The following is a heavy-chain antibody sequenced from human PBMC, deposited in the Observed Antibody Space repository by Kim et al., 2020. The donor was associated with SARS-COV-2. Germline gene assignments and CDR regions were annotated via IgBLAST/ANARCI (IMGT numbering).Heavy chain of an antibody. D-gene: IGHD3-22*01. CDR2: INHSGST. J-gene: IGHJ6*02. V-gene: IGHV4-34*01. CDR3: ARGKYYYDSSGYHYYYYGMDV. CDR1: GGSFSGYY. Sequence: SETLSLTCAVYGGSFSGYYWSWIRQPPGKGLEWIGEINHSGSTNYNPSLKSRVTISVDTSKNQFSLKLSSVTAADTAVYYCARGKYYYDSSGYHYYYYGMDVWGQGTTVTVSS.